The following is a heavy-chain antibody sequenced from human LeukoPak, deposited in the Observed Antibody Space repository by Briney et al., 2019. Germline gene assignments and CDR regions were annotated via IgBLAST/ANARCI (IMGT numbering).Heavy chain of an antibody. CDR2: IGTAADP. D-gene: IGHD6-19*01. Sequence: PGGSLRLSCVASGFTFSSYNMHWVRQAPGKGLEWVSAIGTAADPYYPGSVKGRFIISRENAKNSMYLQMNSLRGGDTAVYYCARDSMSVAGTHYYGMDVWGRGTTVTVSS. CDR1: GFTFSSYN. CDR3: ARDSMSVAGTHYYGMDV. V-gene: IGHV3-13*05. J-gene: IGHJ6*02.